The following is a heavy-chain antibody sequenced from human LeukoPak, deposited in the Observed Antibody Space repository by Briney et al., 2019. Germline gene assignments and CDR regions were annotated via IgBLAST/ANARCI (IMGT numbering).Heavy chain of an antibody. V-gene: IGHV1-18*01. J-gene: IGHJ4*02. CDR3: ARKYYDILTGYYKTFDY. Sequence: ASVKVSCKASGYTFTSYGISWVRQAPGQGLEWTGWISAYNGNTNYAQKLQGRVTMTTDTSTSTAYMELRSLRSDDTAVYYCARKYYDILTGYYKTFDYWGQGTLVTVSS. D-gene: IGHD3-9*01. CDR1: GYTFTSYG. CDR2: ISAYNGNT.